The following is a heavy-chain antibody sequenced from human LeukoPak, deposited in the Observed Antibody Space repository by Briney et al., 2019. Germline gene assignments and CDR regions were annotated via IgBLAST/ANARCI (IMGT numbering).Heavy chain of an antibody. CDR3: ARQRWRIPEYFDY. CDR1: GGSISSSSYY. D-gene: IGHD2-2*01. V-gene: IGHV4-39*01. CDR2: IYYSGST. J-gene: IGHJ4*02. Sequence: SETLSLTCTVSGGSISSSSYYWGWIRQPPGKGLQWIGSIYYSGSTYYNPSLKSRVTISVDTSKNQFSLKLSSVTAADTAVYYCARQRWRIPEYFDYWGQGTLVTVSS.